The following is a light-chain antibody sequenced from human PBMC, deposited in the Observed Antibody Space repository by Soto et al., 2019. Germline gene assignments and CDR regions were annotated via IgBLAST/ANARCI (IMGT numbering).Light chain of an antibody. CDR1: NSDVGGYNY. CDR2: EVS. CDR3: SSYTSSSTYV. Sequence: QSALTQPASVSGSPGQSITISCTGTNSDVGGYNYVSWSQQHPGKAPQLMIYEVSNRPSGVSNRFSGSKSGNTASLTISGLQAEDEDDYHCSSYTSSSTYVFGTGTKLTVL. V-gene: IGLV2-14*01. J-gene: IGLJ1*01.